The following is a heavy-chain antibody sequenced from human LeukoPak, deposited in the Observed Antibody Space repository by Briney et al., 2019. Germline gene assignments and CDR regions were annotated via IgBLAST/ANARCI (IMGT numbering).Heavy chain of an antibody. Sequence: GGSLRLSCAASGFTFSSYSMNWVRQAPGKGLEWVSSISSSSSYIYYADSVKGRFTISRDNAKNSLYLQMNSLRAEDTAVYYCASGSGWYGFVDYWGQGTLVTVSS. D-gene: IGHD6-19*01. V-gene: IGHV3-21*01. CDR2: ISSSSSYI. CDR3: ASGSGWYGFVDY. CDR1: GFTFSSYS. J-gene: IGHJ4*02.